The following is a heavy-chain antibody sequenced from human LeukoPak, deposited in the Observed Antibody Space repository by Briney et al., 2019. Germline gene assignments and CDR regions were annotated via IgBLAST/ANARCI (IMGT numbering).Heavy chain of an antibody. CDR2: IYPGDSDT. V-gene: IGHV5-51*01. CDR3: ARPIAVAGTADAFDI. CDR1: GYSFTSYW. D-gene: IGHD6-19*01. Sequence: GESLKISCKGYGYSFTSYWIGWVRQMPGKGLEWMGIIYPGDSDTRYSPSFQGQVTISADKSISTAYLQWSSLKASDTAMYYCARPIAVAGTADAFDIWGQGTMVTVSS. J-gene: IGHJ3*02.